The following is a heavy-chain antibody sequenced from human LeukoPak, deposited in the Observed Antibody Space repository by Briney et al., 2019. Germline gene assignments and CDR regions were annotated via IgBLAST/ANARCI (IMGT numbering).Heavy chain of an antibody. D-gene: IGHD3-22*01. Sequence: ASVKVSCTASGYTFTSYGISWVRQAPGQGLEWMGWISAYNGNTNYAQKLQGRVTMTTDTSTSTAYMELRSLRSDDTAVYYCARTPDYYDDSSGYYDYWAREPWSPSPQ. CDR2: ISAYNGNT. J-gene: IGHJ4*02. CDR3: ARTPDYYDDSSGYYDY. V-gene: IGHV1-18*01. CDR1: GYTFTSYG.